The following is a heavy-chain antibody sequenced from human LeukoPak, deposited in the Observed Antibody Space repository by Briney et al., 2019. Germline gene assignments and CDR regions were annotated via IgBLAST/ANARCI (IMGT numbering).Heavy chain of an antibody. Sequence: SQTLSLTCTVSGGSISSGGYYWSWIRQHPGKGLEWIGYIYYSGSTYYNPSLKSRITMSIDTSKNQFSLKLSSVAAADTALYYCSKEMAGHEGDYYFDYWGQGTLVTVSS. J-gene: IGHJ4*02. D-gene: IGHD5-24*01. CDR2: IYYSGST. CDR1: GGSISSGGYY. CDR3: SKEMAGHEGDYYFDY. V-gene: IGHV4-31*03.